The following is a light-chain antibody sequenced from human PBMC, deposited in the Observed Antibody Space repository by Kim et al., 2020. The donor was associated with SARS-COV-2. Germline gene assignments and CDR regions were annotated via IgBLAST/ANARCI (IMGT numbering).Light chain of an antibody. CDR1: SSNIGAGYD. J-gene: IGLJ2*01. Sequence: PGQRVTICCTGSSSNIGAGYDVHWYQQLPGTAPKLLIYGNSNRPSGVPDRFSGSKSGTSASLAITGLQAEDEADYYCQSYDSSLSVFGGGTQLTVL. CDR3: QSYDSSLSV. V-gene: IGLV1-40*01. CDR2: GNS.